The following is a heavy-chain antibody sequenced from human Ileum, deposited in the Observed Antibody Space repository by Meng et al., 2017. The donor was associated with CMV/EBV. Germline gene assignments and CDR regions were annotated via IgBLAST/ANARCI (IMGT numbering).Heavy chain of an antibody. CDR2: INSDGSST. V-gene: IGHV3-74*01. Sequence: SGFTLISYWMHWVRQAPGKGLVWVSRINSDGSSTSYADSVKGRFTISRDNAKNTLYLQMNSLRAEDTAVYYCARGSPGYSYGWYFDYWGQGTLVTVSS. D-gene: IGHD5-18*01. CDR3: ARGSPGYSYGWYFDY. J-gene: IGHJ4*02. CDR1: GFTLISYW.